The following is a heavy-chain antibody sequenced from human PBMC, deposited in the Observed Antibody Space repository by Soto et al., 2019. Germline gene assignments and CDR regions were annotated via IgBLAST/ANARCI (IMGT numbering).Heavy chain of an antibody. J-gene: IGHJ4*02. CDR3: AKVMVRGVTLTAIDY. Sequence: EVQLLECGGGLVQPGGSLRLSCAASGFTFSDYAMSWVRQAPGKGLEWVSATSGSGSSTYYADSVKGRFTISRDNSKNTLYLQMNSLRAEDTAVYYCAKVMVRGVTLTAIDYWGQGTLVTVSS. CDR2: TSGSGSST. V-gene: IGHV3-23*01. CDR1: GFTFSDYA. D-gene: IGHD3-10*01.